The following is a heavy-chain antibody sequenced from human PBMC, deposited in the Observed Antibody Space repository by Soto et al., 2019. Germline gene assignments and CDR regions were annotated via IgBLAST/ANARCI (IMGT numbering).Heavy chain of an antibody. D-gene: IGHD5-18*01. CDR2: IKPNSGGI. J-gene: IGHJ4*02. V-gene: IGHV1-2*02. CDR3: ARVANTGYAVGPFDS. Sequence: ASVKVSCKASGYTFTGYYIHWVRQAPGQGLEWMGWIKPNSGGINYAQKFQGRVTMTRDTSISTAYMELSRLTSDDTAVYYCARVANTGYAVGPFDSWGQGTLVTVYS. CDR1: GYTFTGYY.